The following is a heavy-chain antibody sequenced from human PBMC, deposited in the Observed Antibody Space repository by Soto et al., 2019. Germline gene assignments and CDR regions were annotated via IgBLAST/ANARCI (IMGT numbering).Heavy chain of an antibody. D-gene: IGHD3-10*01. V-gene: IGHV3-30*18. CDR3: AKEGYYGSGSHGFYYYGMDV. CDR2: ISYDGSNK. Sequence: QVQLVESGGGVVQPGRSLRLSCAASGFTFSSYGMHWVRQAPGKGLEWVAVISYDGSNKYYADSVKGRFTISRDNSKNTLYLQMNSLRAEDTAVYYCAKEGYYGSGSHGFYYYGMDVWGQGTTVTVSS. J-gene: IGHJ6*02. CDR1: GFTFSSYG.